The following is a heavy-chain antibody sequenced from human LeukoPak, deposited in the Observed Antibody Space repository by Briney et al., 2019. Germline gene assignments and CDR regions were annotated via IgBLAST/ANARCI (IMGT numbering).Heavy chain of an antibody. CDR2: IYSSEST. J-gene: IGHJ5*02. D-gene: IGHD6-13*01. V-gene: IGHV4-30-4*01. CDR3: ARDRSRRRPTAADNWFDP. Sequence: SETLSLTCTVSGGSINSGDYYWSWIRQPPGMGLEWIGYIYSSESTYYNPSLKSRVIISIDTSKNQFSLKLTSVTAADTAVYYCARDRSRRRPTAADNWFDPWGQGTLVTVSS. CDR1: GGSINSGDYY.